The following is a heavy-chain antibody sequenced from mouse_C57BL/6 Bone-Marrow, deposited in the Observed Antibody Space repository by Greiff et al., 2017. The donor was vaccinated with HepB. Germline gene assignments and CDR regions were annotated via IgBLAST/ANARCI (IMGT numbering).Heavy chain of an antibody. Sequence: QVHVKQSGAELVKPGASVKISCKASGYAFSSYWMNWVKQRPGKGLEWIGQIYPGDGDTNYNGKFKGKATLTADKSSSTAYMQLSSLTSEDSAVYFCAQIARGYFDVWGTGTTVTVSS. CDR1: GYAFSSYW. V-gene: IGHV1-80*01. CDR2: IYPGDGDT. J-gene: IGHJ1*03. CDR3: AQIARGYFDV.